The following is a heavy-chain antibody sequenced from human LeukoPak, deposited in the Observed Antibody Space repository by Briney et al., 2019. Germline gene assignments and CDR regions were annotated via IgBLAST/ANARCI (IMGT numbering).Heavy chain of an antibody. J-gene: IGHJ4*02. CDR2: INPNSGCT. V-gene: IGHV1-2*02. D-gene: IGHD1-14*01. Sequence: ASVKVSCKASGYTFTGYYMHWVRQAPGQGLEWMGWINPNSGCTNYAQKFQGRVTMTRDTSISTAYMELSRLRSDDTAVYYCARVMVFGEPAFDYWGQGTLVTVSS. CDR3: ARVMVFGEPAFDY. CDR1: GYTFTGYY.